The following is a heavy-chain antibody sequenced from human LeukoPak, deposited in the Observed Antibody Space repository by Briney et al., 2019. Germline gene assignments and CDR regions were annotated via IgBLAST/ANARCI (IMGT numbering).Heavy chain of an antibody. CDR1: GGSISSGSYY. CDR2: IYTCGST. J-gene: IGHJ6*02. D-gene: IGHD4-17*01. Sequence: SRTLSLTCTVSGGSISSGSYYWSWIRQPAGKRLEWIGRIYTCGSTNYNPSLRGRVTISVDTSKNQFSLKLSSVTAADTAVYYCAERSYGDYYYGMDVWGQGTTVTVSS. V-gene: IGHV4-61*02. CDR3: AERSYGDYYYGMDV.